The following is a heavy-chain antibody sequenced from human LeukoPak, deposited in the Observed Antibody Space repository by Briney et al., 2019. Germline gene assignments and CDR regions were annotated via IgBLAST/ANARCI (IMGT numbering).Heavy chain of an antibody. Sequence: GGSLRLSCAASGFTFSNAWMSWVRQAPGKGLEWVGRIKSKTDGGTTDYAAPVKGRFTISRDDSKNTLYLQMNSLKTEDTAVYYCTTGKDYDILTGYPYWGQGTLVTVSS. V-gene: IGHV3-15*01. CDR2: IKSKTDGGTT. D-gene: IGHD3-9*01. CDR3: TTGKDYDILTGYPY. CDR1: GFTFSNAW. J-gene: IGHJ4*02.